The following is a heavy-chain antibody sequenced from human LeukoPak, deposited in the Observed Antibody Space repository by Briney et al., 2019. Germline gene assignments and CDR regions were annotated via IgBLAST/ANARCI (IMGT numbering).Heavy chain of an antibody. Sequence: SETLSLTCSVSGASISTPNYYWGWIRQPPGKGLEWIATIHYGGTTYYNPSLKSRLTISVDTSKSQVSLNLSSVTAADTAVYYCARRRNYGSSWVFDYWGQGTLVTVSS. D-gene: IGHD6-13*01. J-gene: IGHJ4*02. V-gene: IGHV4-39*01. CDR2: IHYGGTT. CDR1: GASISTPNYY. CDR3: ARRRNYGSSWVFDY.